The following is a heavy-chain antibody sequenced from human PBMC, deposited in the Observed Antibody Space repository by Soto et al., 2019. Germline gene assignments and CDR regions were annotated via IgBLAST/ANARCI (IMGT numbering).Heavy chain of an antibody. V-gene: IGHV5-51*01. CDR2: IYPGDSDT. CDR3: ARHACSSTSCYTWGPLLYYYGMDV. D-gene: IGHD2-2*02. J-gene: IGHJ6*02. Sequence: GESLKISCKGSGYSFTSYWIGWVRQKPGKGLEWMGTIYPGDSDTRYSPSFQGQVTISADKSISTAYLQWSSLKASDTAMYYCARHACSSTSCYTWGPLLYYYGMDVWGQGTTVTVSS. CDR1: GYSFTSYW.